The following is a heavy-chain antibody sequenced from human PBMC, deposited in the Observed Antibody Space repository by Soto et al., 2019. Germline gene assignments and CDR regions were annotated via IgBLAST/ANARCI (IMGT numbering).Heavy chain of an antibody. CDR3: ARPETDYDFWSGYYSPFDL. D-gene: IGHD3-3*01. J-gene: IGHJ4*02. V-gene: IGHV3-21*01. CDR2: ISSSSSYI. CDR1: GFTFSSYT. Sequence: EVQLVESGGGLVKPGGSLRISCTASGFTFSSYTMNWVRQAPGKGLEWASSISSSSSYIYYADSVRGRFTISRDNAKNSLFLQMNSLRAEDTAVYYCARPETDYDFWSGYYSPFDLWGQGTLVTVSS.